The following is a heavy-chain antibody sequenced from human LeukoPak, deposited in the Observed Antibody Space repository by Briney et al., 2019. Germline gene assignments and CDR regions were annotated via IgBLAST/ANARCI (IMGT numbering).Heavy chain of an antibody. CDR2: ISSDGGST. CDR1: GFTFSMYA. V-gene: IGHV3-64*01. CDR3: VNHVILL. Sequence: GGSLRLSCAASGFTFSMYAMHWVRQAPGKGLEYVSAISSDGGSTYYANSVKGRFTISRDNSKNTLYLQMGSLRAEDMAVYYCVNHVILLWAQGTTVTVSS. D-gene: IGHD3-16*02. J-gene: IGHJ6*02.